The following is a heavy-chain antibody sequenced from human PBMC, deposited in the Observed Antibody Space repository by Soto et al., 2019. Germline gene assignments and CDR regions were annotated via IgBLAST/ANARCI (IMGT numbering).Heavy chain of an antibody. J-gene: IGHJ4*02. CDR2: IYHSGSP. CDR3: ARATGADYDHDY. V-gene: IGHV4-30-2*01. Sequence: PSETLSLTCAVSGASITSSGYSWSWIRQPPGKGLEWIGYIYHSGSPYFNPSLKRRVTMSLDRSKNQFSLRLTSVTAADTAVYYCARATGADYDHDYWGQGILVTVSS. CDR1: GASITSSGYS. D-gene: IGHD4-17*01.